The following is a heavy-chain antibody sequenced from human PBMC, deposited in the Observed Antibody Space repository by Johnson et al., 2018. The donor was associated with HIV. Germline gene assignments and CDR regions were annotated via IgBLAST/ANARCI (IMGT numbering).Heavy chain of an antibody. CDR2: ISSNGGST. CDR3: ARELGYSSSNDAFDI. J-gene: IGHJ3*02. V-gene: IGHV3-64*01. D-gene: IGHD6-13*01. Sequence: VQLVESGGGLVQPGGSLRLSCAASGFTFSSYAMHWVRQAPGKGLEYVSAISSNGGSTYSANSVKGRFTISRDNSKNTLYLQMNSLRAEDTAVYYWARELGYSSSNDAFDIWGQGTMVTVSS. CDR1: GFTFSSYA.